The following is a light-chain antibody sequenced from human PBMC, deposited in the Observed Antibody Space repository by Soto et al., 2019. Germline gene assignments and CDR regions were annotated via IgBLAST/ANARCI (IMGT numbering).Light chain of an antibody. Sequence: QSVLTQPPSVSAAPGQKVTSSCSGSSSNIGNNYVSWYRQLPGTAPKLLIYDNNERPSGIPDRFSGSKSGTSATLGITGLQTGDEADYYCATWDSSLSAGVFGGGTKLTVL. CDR1: SSNIGNNY. CDR3: ATWDSSLSAGV. CDR2: DNN. J-gene: IGLJ2*01. V-gene: IGLV1-51*01.